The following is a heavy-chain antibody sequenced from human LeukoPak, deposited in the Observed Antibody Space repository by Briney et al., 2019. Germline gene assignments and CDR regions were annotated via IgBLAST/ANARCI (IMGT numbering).Heavy chain of an antibody. CDR3: AKGPLYYYDSSGYGEYFQH. J-gene: IGHJ1*01. CDR1: GFTFSSYA. Sequence: GGSLRLSCAASGFTFSSYAMSWVRQAPGKGLEWVSAISGSGGSTYYADSVKGRFTISRDNSKNTLYLQMNSLRAEDTAVYYCAKGPLYYYDSSGYGEYFQHWGQGTLVTASS. CDR2: ISGSGGST. D-gene: IGHD3-22*01. V-gene: IGHV3-23*01.